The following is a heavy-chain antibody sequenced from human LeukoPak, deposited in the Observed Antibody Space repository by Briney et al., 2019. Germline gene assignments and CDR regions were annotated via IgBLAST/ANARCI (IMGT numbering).Heavy chain of an antibody. J-gene: IGHJ4*02. D-gene: IGHD2-15*01. CDR1: GYSISSGYY. CDR2: IYHSGST. Sequence: SETLSLTCTVSGYSISSGYYWGWIRQPPGKGLEWIGSIYHSGSTYYNPSLKSRVTISVDTSKNQFSLKLSSVTAADTAVYYCARAPYCSGGSCYLDYWGQGTLVTVS. CDR3: ARAPYCSGGSCYLDY. V-gene: IGHV4-38-2*02.